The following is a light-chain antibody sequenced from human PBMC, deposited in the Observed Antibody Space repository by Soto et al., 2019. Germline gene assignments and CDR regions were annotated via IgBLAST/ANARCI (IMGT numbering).Light chain of an antibody. CDR1: QSVSSSY. CDR3: QQYGSSPYT. J-gene: IGKJ2*01. CDR2: GAS. V-gene: IGKV3-20*01. Sequence: EIVLTQSPGTLSLSPGERATLSCRASQSVSSSYLAWYQQTPGQAPRLLIYGASSRATGIPDRFSASGSGTDFTLTISRLEPEDFSVYYCQQYGSSPYTFGQRTRLEIK.